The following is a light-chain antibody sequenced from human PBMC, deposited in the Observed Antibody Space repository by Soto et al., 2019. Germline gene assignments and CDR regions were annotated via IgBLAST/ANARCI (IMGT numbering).Light chain of an antibody. CDR2: DAS. J-gene: IGKJ4*01. CDR1: QRVSSS. CDR3: QQRSNWPLT. V-gene: IGKV3-11*01. Sequence: DIVLTQSPATLSLSPGERATLSCRASQRVSSSLAWYQQKPCQTPRLLIYDASNRATGIPARFNGSGSGTDFTLTVSSLEPEDFAVYYCQQRSNWPLTFVGGTKVEIK.